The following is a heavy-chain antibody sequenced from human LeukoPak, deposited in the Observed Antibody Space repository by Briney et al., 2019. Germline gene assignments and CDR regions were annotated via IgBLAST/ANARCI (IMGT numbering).Heavy chain of an antibody. J-gene: IGHJ4*02. V-gene: IGHV3-53*01. CDR1: GFTVSSNY. CDR3: ASNYYDSRTYYAD. D-gene: IGHD3-22*01. CDR2: IHSTGKT. Sequence: GGSLRLSCAPSGFTVSSNYMSWVRQAPGKGLEWVSFIHSTGKTYYADPVRGRFTISRDDSESTLYLQMNSLRAEDSAVYYCASNYYDSRTYYADWGQGTLVTVSS.